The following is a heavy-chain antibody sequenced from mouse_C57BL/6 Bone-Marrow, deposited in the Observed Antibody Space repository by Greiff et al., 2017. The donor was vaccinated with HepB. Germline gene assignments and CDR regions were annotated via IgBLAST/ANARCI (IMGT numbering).Heavy chain of an antibody. CDR1: GFSLTSYG. D-gene: IGHD1-1*01. CDR3: ARQFYYYGSSRLYYFDY. CDR2: IWSDGST. Sequence: QVQLQQSGPGLVAPSQSLSITCTVSGFSLTSYGVHWVRQPPGKGLEWLVVIWSDGSTTYNSALKSRLSISKDNSKSQVFLKMNSLQTDDTAMYYCARQFYYYGSSRLYYFDYWGQGTTLTVSS. J-gene: IGHJ2*01. V-gene: IGHV2-6-1*01.